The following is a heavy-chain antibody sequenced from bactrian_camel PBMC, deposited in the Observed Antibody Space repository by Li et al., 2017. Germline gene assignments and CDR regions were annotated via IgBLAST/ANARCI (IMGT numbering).Heavy chain of an antibody. V-gene: IGHV3S32*01. CDR3: AAGGGNGAFCYTGERSMDY. D-gene: IGHD2*01. CDR1: GNTIGWQFD. Sequence: VQLVESGGGSVQAGGSLRLSCVATGNTIGWQFDCMAWFRQAPGKAREGVAVMSSAASRTWYDDSVKGRFTISQDNAKNTLYLQMNSLKPEDTAMYYCAAGGGNGAFCYTGERSMDYWGQGTQVTVS. CDR2: MSSAASRT. J-gene: IGHJ4*01.